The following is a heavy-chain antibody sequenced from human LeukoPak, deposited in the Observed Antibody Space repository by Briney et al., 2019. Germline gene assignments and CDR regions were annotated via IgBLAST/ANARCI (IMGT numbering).Heavy chain of an antibody. CDR1: GYSISTGYS. CDR3: ARHRRYCGNTSCWPFDY. D-gene: IGHD2-2*01. CDR2: LYHSGTT. Sequence: SETLSLTCAVSGYSISTGYSWGWIRQPPGKGLEWIGSLYHSGTTYYNPSLKSRVTTSVDTSKNQFSLRLTSVTAADTAVYYCARHRRYCGNTSCWPFDYWGQGTLVSVSS. V-gene: IGHV4-38-2*01. J-gene: IGHJ4*02.